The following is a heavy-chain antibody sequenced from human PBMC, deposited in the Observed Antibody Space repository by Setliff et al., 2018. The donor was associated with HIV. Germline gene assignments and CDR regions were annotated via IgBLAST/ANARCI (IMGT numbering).Heavy chain of an antibody. CDR3: ARVGVGAAYYYGMDV. J-gene: IGHJ6*02. CDR1: GFTFSSSA. V-gene: IGHV3-23*01. D-gene: IGHD2-15*01. Sequence: GGSLRLSCAASGFTFSSSAMSWVRQAPGKGLEWISSISGSGGSTDYAHSVKGRFAVSRDNSKDTLFLQMNSLRAGDTAVYFCARVGVGAAYYYGMDVWGQGTTVTVSS. CDR2: ISGSGGST.